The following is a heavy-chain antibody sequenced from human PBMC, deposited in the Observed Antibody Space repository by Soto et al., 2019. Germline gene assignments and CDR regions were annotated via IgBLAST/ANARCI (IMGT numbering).Heavy chain of an antibody. J-gene: IGHJ4*02. CDR1: GFTFNNYA. Sequence: EVQLLESGGGLVQPGGSLRLSCSASGFTFNNYAMTWVRQAPGKGRKWVSAISGGGDTTSYADSVKGRFTVSRDGSKNTLYLQMSSLRAEDTALYYCAKGRGGSGSLTPRVDFWGQGTLVTVSS. D-gene: IGHD3-10*01. CDR2: ISGGGDTT. V-gene: IGHV3-23*01. CDR3: AKGRGGSGSLTPRVDF.